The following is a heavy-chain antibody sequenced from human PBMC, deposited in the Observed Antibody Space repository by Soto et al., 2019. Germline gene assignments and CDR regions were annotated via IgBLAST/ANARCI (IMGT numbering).Heavy chain of an antibody. Sequence: QVQLVQSGAEVKKPGASVKVSCKDSGYTFTSYAMHWVRQAPGQRLEWMGWINAGNGNTKYSQKFQGRVTITRDTPASTAYMELSSLRSEDMAVYFCARDRTALNWFDPWGQGTLATVSS. CDR2: INAGNGNT. D-gene: IGHD5-18*01. J-gene: IGHJ5*02. V-gene: IGHV1-3*01. CDR1: GYTFTSYA. CDR3: ARDRTALNWFDP.